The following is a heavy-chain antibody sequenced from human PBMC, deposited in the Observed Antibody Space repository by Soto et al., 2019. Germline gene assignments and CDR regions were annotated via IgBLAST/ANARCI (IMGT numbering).Heavy chain of an antibody. CDR3: SRDSLPGYGSGSYSPPHFGY. Sequence: ASVKVSCKASGYTFTSYGISWVRQAPGQGLEWMGWISAYNGNTNYAQKLQGRVTMTTDTSTSTAYMELRSLRSDDTAVYYCSRDSLPGYGSGSYSPPHFGYWGQGTLVTVSS. J-gene: IGHJ4*02. CDR1: GYTFTSYG. D-gene: IGHD3-10*01. V-gene: IGHV1-18*01. CDR2: ISAYNGNT.